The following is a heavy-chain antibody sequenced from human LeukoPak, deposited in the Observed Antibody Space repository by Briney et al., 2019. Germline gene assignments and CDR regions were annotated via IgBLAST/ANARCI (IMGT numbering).Heavy chain of an antibody. CDR2: ISGSGGST. Sequence: PGGSLRLSCAASGFTFSSYAMSWVRQAPGKGLEWVSAISGSGGSTYYADSVKGRFTISRDNSKNTLYLQMNSLRDEDTAVYYCAKTGLRGWGCSSTSCYALLDHWGQGTLVTVSS. J-gene: IGHJ4*02. V-gene: IGHV3-23*01. D-gene: IGHD2-2*01. CDR3: AKTGLRGWGCSSTSCYALLDH. CDR1: GFTFSSYA.